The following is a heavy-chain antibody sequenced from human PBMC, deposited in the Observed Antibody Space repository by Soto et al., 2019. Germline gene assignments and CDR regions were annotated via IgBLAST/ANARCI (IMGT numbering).Heavy chain of an antibody. Sequence: GSLRLSCAASGFTFSSYGMHWVRQAPGKGLEWVAAIWYDGSNKYYADSVKGRFTISRDNSKNTLYLQMNSLRAEDTAVYYCASDGRAYYYDTIGYYYGYWGEGTLGIFSS. CDR1: GFTFSSYG. D-gene: IGHD3-22*01. V-gene: IGHV3-33*01. CDR3: ASDGRAYYYDTIGYYYGY. CDR2: IWYDGSNK. J-gene: IGHJ4*02.